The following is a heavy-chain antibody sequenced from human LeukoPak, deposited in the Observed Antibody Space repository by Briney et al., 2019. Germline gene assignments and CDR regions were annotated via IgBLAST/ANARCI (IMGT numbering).Heavy chain of an antibody. Sequence: SETLSLTCAVYGGSFSGYYWSWIRQPPGKGLEWIGEINHSGSTNYNPSLKSRVTISVETSKNKFSLKLSSVTAADTAGYDCARGYSGSYSDWFDPWGQGTLVTVSS. CDR1: GGSFSGYY. J-gene: IGHJ5*02. V-gene: IGHV4-34*01. D-gene: IGHD1-26*01. CDR3: ARGYSGSYSDWFDP. CDR2: INHSGST.